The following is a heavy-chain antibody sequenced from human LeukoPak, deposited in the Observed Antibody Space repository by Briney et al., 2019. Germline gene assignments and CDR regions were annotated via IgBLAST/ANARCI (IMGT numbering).Heavy chain of an antibody. D-gene: IGHD1-26*01. J-gene: IGHJ6*03. CDR3: ARDGGGHSGSWYYYYYMDV. V-gene: IGHV3-21*01. CDR2: ISSSSSYI. CDR1: GFTFRSYS. Sequence: GGSLRLSCAASGFTFRSYSMNWVRHAPGKGLEWVSSISSSSSYIYYADSVKGRFTISRDNAKNSLYLQMNSLRAEDTAVYYCARDGGGHSGSWYYYYYMDVWGKGTTVTVSS.